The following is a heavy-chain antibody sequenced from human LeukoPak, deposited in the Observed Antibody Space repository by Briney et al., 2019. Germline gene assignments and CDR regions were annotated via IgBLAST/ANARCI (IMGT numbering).Heavy chain of an antibody. D-gene: IGHD5-24*01. CDR3: ARSRRDNYYYYYGMDV. J-gene: IGHJ6*02. Sequence: GASLRLSCAASGFTFSSYEMTWVRQAPGKGLEWVSNLSSSDTTIHYADSVKGRFTISRDNARNSLYLQMNSLRAEDTAVYYCARSRRDNYYYYYGMDVWGQGTTVTVSS. CDR1: GFTFSSYE. CDR2: LSSSDTTI. V-gene: IGHV3-48*03.